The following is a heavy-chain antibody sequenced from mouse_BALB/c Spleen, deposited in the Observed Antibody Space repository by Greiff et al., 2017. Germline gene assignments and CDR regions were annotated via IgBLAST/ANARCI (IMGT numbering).Heavy chain of an antibody. V-gene: IGHV1-15*01. D-gene: IGHD2-3*01. J-gene: IGHJ3*01. CDR2: IDPETGGT. Sequence: QVQLQQSGAELVRPGASVTLSCKASGYTFTDYEMHWVKQTPVHGLEWIGAIDPETGGTAYNQKFKGKATLTADKSSSTAYMELRSLTSEDSAVYYCTRDGYFAYWGQGTLVTVSA. CDR3: TRDGYFAY. CDR1: GYTFTDYE.